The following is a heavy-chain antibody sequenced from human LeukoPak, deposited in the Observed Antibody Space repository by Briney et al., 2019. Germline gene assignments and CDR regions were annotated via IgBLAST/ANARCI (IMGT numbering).Heavy chain of an antibody. CDR2: ISNVGTYT. J-gene: IGHJ6*02. D-gene: IGHD3-10*01. CDR3: ARPMVPGVVEYFGLDV. CDR1: GFTFSDHY. V-gene: IGHV3-11*03. Sequence: PGGSLRLSCAASGFTFSDHYMSWIRQAPGKGLEWISHISNVGTYTNYADSVKGRFTISRDNAKNSVYLQMISLRPEDTAVYYCARPMVPGVVEYFGLDVWGQGTTVIVSS.